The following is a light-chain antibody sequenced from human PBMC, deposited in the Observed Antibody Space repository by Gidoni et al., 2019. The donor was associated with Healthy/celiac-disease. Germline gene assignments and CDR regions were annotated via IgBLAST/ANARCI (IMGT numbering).Light chain of an antibody. V-gene: IGKV3-11*01. CDR1: QSVSSY. CDR2: DAS. Sequence: IVLTQSPATLSLSPGERATLSCRDSQSVSSYLAWYQQKPGQAPRLLIYDASNRATGIPARFSGSESGTDFTLTISSLEPEDFAVYYWQQRSNWPLMYTFGQGTKLEIK. CDR3: QQRSNWPLMYT. J-gene: IGKJ2*01.